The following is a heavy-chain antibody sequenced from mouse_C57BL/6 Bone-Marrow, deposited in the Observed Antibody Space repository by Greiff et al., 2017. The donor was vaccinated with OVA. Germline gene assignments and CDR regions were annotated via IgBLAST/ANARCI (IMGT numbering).Heavy chain of an antibody. CDR1: GYTFTSYW. Sequence: QVQLQQPGAELVKPGASVKLSCKASGYTFTSYWMHWVKQRPGQGLEWIGMIHPNSGSTNYNEKFKSKATLTVDKSSSTAYMQLSSLTSEDSAVYYCASLNYDYGDYFDYWGQGTTLTGSS. CDR2: IHPNSGST. V-gene: IGHV1-64*01. D-gene: IGHD2-4*01. J-gene: IGHJ2*01. CDR3: ASLNYDYGDYFDY.